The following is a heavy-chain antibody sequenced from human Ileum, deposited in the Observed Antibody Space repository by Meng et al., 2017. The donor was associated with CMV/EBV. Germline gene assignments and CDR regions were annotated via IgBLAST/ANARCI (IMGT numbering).Heavy chain of an antibody. CDR2: IYSGGST. D-gene: IGHD3-3*01. V-gene: IGHV3-66*02. CDR1: GFTVSSNY. Sequence: GESLKISCAASGFTVSSNYMSWVRQAPGKGLEWVSVIYSGGSTYYADSVKGRFTISRDNSKNTLYLQMNSLRAEDTAVYYCARGYWRYGMDVWGQGTTVTGSS. CDR3: ARGYWRYGMDV. J-gene: IGHJ6*01.